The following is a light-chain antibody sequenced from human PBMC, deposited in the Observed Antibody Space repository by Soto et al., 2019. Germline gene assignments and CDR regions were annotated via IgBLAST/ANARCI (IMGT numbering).Light chain of an antibody. J-gene: IGLJ1*01. CDR2: DVS. V-gene: IGLV2-11*01. CDR1: SNDVGGYDY. CDR3: CSDAGTYSYV. Sequence: LTQPRSVSGSPGQSVTISCTGTSNDVGGYDYVSWYQQHPGKAPKLIIYDVSKRPSGVPDRFSGSKSGNTASLTISGLQAEDEAVYYCCSDAGTYSYVFGTGTKVTVL.